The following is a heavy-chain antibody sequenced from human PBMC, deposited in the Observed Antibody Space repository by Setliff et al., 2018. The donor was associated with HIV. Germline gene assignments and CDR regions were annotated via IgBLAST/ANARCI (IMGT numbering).Heavy chain of an antibody. CDR1: GGSIRSDSYY. CDR3: ARSIHGGGSEPFDT. CDR2: IYSSGNT. J-gene: IGHJ5*02. Sequence: PSETLSLTCTVSGGSIRSDSYYWTWIRQPAGEGLEWIGRIYSSGNTNYNPSLESRVTISVDTSKNQFSLKLSSVTAADTAVYYCARSIHGGGSEPFDTWGQGILVTVSS. D-gene: IGHD3-10*01. V-gene: IGHV4-61*02.